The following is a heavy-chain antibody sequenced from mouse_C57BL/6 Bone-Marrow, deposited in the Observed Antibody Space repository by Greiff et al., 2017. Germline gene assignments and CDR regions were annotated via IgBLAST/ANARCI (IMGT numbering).Heavy chain of an antibody. V-gene: IGHV5-6*01. CDR3: DGGSILYYYAMDY. CDR1: GFTFSSYG. CDR2: ISSGGSYT. D-gene: IGHD1-1*02. Sequence: EVQGVESGGDLVKPGGSLKLSCAASGFTFSSYGMSWVRQTPDKRLEWVATISSGGSYTYYPDSVKGRFTISRDNAKNTLYLQMSSLKSEDTAMYYCDGGSILYYYAMDYWGQGTSVTVSS. J-gene: IGHJ4*01.